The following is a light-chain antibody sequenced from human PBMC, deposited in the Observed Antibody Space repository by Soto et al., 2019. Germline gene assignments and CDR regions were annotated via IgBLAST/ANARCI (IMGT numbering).Light chain of an antibody. CDR2: GNS. CDR3: PASDRSPRGYV. CDR1: SSNIGAGYD. Sequence: QSVLTQPPSVSGAPGQRVTISCTGSSSNIGAGYDVHWYQQLPGTAPKLLIYGNSNRPSGVPDRFSGSKSGTSASLAITGLQAEDEADYYCPASDRSPRGYVFGTATKLTLL. J-gene: IGLJ1*01. V-gene: IGLV1-40*01.